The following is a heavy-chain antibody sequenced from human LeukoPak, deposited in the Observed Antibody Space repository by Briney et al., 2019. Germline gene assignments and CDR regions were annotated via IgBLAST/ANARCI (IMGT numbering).Heavy chain of an antibody. CDR2: MDPNSGNT. CDR1: GYTFTSYD. Sequence: ASVKVSCKASGYTFTSYDINWVRQATGQGLEWMGWMDPNSGNTGYAQKFQGRVTMTRNTSISTAYMELSSLRSEDTAVYYCARTQRGYGGYSLPDYWGQGPLVTVSS. V-gene: IGHV1-8*01. D-gene: IGHD5-12*01. J-gene: IGHJ4*02. CDR3: ARTQRGYGGYSLPDY.